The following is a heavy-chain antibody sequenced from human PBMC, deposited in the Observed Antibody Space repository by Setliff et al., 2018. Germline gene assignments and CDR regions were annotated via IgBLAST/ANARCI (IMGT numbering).Heavy chain of an antibody. V-gene: IGHV1-18*01. Sequence: GASVKVSCKASGYTFTSYGISWVRQAPGQGLEWMGWISAYNANTNYAQKLQGRVTMTTDTPTSTAYMELRSLRSDDTAVYYCARDKAKWLVFNRWFDPWGQGTLVTVSS. CDR1: GYTFTSYG. J-gene: IGHJ5*02. CDR2: ISAYNANT. D-gene: IGHD6-19*01. CDR3: ARDKAKWLVFNRWFDP.